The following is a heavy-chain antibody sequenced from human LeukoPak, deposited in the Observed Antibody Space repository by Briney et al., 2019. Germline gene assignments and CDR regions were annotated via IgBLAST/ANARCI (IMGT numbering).Heavy chain of an antibody. CDR3: ARRRSGSYIDY. CDR1: GFSFPIYW. Sequence: GESLKISCKGSGFSFPIYWIGWVRQMPGKGLEWMGIIYPGDSDTRYSPSFQGQVTISADKSISTAYLQWSSLKASDTAMYYCARRRSGSYIDYWGQGTLVTVSS. J-gene: IGHJ4*02. V-gene: IGHV5-51*01. CDR2: IYPGDSDT. D-gene: IGHD1-26*01.